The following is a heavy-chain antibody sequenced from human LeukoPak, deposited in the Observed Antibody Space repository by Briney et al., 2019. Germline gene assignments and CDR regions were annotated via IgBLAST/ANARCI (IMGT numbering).Heavy chain of an antibody. V-gene: IGHV1-69*05. CDR1: GGTFSSYA. D-gene: IGHD3-10*01. J-gene: IGHJ4*02. Sequence: SVKVSCKASGGTFSSYAISWVRQAPGQGLEWMGGIIPIFGTANYAQKFQGRVTITTDESTSTAYMELSSLRSEDTAVYYCARSAGGHGSGDHFDYWGQGTLVTVSS. CDR3: ARSAGGHGSGDHFDY. CDR2: IIPIFGTA.